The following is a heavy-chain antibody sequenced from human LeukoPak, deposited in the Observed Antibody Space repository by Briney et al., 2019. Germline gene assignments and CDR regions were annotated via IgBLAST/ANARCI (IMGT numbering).Heavy chain of an antibody. D-gene: IGHD2-2*01. V-gene: IGHV1-18*01. CDR2: ISAYNGNT. CDR3: ARRYCSSTSCYGYNWFDP. J-gene: IGHJ5*02. CDR1: GYTFTSYG. Sequence: ASVKVSCKASGYTFTSYGISWVRQAPGQGLEWMGWISAYNGNTNYAQKLQGRVTMTTDTSTSTAYMELRSLRSDDTAVYYCARRYCSSTSCYGYNWFDPWGQGTLVTVSS.